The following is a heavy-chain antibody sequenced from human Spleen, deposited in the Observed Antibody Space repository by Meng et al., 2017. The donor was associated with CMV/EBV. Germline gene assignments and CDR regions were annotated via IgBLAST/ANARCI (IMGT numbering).Heavy chain of an antibody. V-gene: IGHV3-66*02. D-gene: IGHD4-11*01. CDR3: ARPSHSTVTTTYFYGMDV. CDR2: IYSGGST. CDR1: GFTVSSNY. J-gene: IGHJ6*02. Sequence: LSLTCAASGFTVSSNYMSWVRQAPGKGLEWVSVIYSGGSTYYADSVKGRFTISRDNSNNTLDLNMDSLRVEDTAVYYCARPSHSTVTTTYFYGMDVWGQGTTVIVSS.